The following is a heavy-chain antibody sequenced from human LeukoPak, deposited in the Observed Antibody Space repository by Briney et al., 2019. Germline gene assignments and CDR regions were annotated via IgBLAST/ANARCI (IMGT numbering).Heavy chain of an antibody. CDR3: AESPMTRVTTGGFDF. CDR2: ISSSGGST. J-gene: IGHJ4*02. D-gene: IGHD4-17*01. Sequence: GGSLRLSCAASGFTFNSYAMSWVRQAPGKGLEWVSSISSSGGSTYYADSVKGRFTISRDNSKNTLYLQMSSLRAEDTAVYYCAESPMTRVTTGGFDFWGQGTLVTVSS. CDR1: GFTFNSYA. V-gene: IGHV3-23*01.